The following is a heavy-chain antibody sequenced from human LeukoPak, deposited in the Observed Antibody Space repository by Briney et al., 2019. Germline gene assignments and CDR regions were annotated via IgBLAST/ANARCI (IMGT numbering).Heavy chain of an antibody. CDR1: GGSISSYY. V-gene: IGHV4-4*07. D-gene: IGHD2-2*02. CDR3: AKNYQLLYYNAFDI. CDR2: IYTSGST. J-gene: IGHJ3*02. Sequence: SETLSLTCTVSGGSISSYYWSWIRQPAGKGLEWIGRIYTSGSTNYNPSLKSRFTMSVDTSKNQFSLKLSSVTAADTAVYYCAKNYQLLYYNAFDIWGQGTMVTVSS.